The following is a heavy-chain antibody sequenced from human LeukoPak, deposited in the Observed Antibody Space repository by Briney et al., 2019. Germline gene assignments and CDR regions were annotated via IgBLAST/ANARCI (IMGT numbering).Heavy chain of an antibody. CDR2: IYYSGST. J-gene: IGHJ6*03. Sequence: SETLSLTSTVSDGSIRSYYWSWIRQPPGKGLEWIGYIYYSGSTNYNPSLKSRVTISVDTSKNQFSLKLSSVTAADTAVYYCARGYSSSSSSYYYYYYMDVWGKGTTVTVSS. CDR3: ARGYSSSSSSYYYYYYMDV. V-gene: IGHV4-59*01. D-gene: IGHD6-6*01. CDR1: DGSIRSYY.